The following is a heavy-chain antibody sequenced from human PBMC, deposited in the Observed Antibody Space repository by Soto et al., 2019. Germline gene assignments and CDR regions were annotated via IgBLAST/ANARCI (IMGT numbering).Heavy chain of an antibody. CDR2: IIPIFGTA. V-gene: IGHV1-69*06. D-gene: IGHD1-26*01. CDR3: ARYSGTTGSSYYYYGMDV. Sequence: SVKVSCKASGGTFSSYAISWVRQAPGQGLEWMGGIIPIFGTANYAQKFQGRVTITADKSTSTAYMELSSLGSEDTAVYYCARYSGTTGSSYYYYGMDVWGQGTTVTVSS. CDR1: GGTFSSYA. J-gene: IGHJ6*02.